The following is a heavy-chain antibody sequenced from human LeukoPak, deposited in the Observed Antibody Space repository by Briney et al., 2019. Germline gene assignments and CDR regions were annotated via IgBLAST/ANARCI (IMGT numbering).Heavy chain of an antibody. Sequence: SETLSLTCAVSGYSISSGYYWGWIRQPPGKGLEWIGSIYHSGSTYYNPSLKSRVTISVDTSKNQFSLKLSSVTAADTAVYYCARGYSVTTVAPYYYMDVWGKGTTVTVSS. J-gene: IGHJ6*03. D-gene: IGHD4-17*01. CDR1: GYSISSGYY. CDR2: IYHSGST. CDR3: ARGYSVTTVAPYYYMDV. V-gene: IGHV4-38-2*01.